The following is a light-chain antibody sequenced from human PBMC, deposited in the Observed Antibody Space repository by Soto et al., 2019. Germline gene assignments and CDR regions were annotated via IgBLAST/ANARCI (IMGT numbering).Light chain of an antibody. CDR1: QSVNSN. V-gene: IGKV3-15*01. Sequence: EQVITQSPAALSVSPGERATLSCRASQSVNSNLAWYQQKPGQAPRLLLYGASTRATGIPARFSGSASGTEFTLTISSLQSEDSAVYYCQQYNDWPLTFGGGTK. CDR3: QQYNDWPLT. J-gene: IGKJ4*01. CDR2: GAS.